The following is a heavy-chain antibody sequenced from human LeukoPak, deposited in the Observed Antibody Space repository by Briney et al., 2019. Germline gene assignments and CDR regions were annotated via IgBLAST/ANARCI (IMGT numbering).Heavy chain of an antibody. CDR3: ARRGIRRDGYNSYYYYYYYMDV. V-gene: IGHV4-38-2*02. Sequence: SETLSLTCTVSGYSISTGYYWGWIRQPPGKGLEWIGEINHSGSTNYNPSLKSRVTISVDTSKNQFSLKLSSVTAADTAVYYCARRGIRRDGYNSYYYYYYYMDVWGKGTTVTISS. CDR2: INHSGST. J-gene: IGHJ6*03. D-gene: IGHD5-24*01. CDR1: GYSISTGYY.